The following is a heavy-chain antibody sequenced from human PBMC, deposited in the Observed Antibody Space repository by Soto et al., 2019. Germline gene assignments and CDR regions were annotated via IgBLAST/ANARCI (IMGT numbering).Heavy chain of an antibody. V-gene: IGHV1-18*01. Sequence: ASVKVSCKASGGTFSSYAISWVRQAPGQGLEWMGWISAYNGNTNYAQKLQGRVTMTTDTSTSTAYMELRSLRSDDTAVYYCARRGLAARSFDGYYGMDVWGQGTTVTVSS. CDR3: ARRGLAARSFDGYYGMDV. CDR1: GGTFSSYA. J-gene: IGHJ6*02. D-gene: IGHD6-6*01. CDR2: ISAYNGNT.